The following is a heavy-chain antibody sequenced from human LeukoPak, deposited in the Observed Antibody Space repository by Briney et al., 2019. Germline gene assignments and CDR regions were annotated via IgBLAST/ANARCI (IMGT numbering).Heavy chain of an antibody. J-gene: IGHJ2*01. V-gene: IGHV3-9*01. D-gene: IGHD3-10*01. CDR3: AKSTLVRGALNPHFDL. CDR2: ISWNSDSI. CDR1: GFTFDDYV. Sequence: GGSLRLSCAASGFTFDDYVMHWVRQTPGKGLEWVSGISWNSDSIDYADSVKGRFTISRDNAKNSLYLQMNSLRPEDTALYYCAKSTLVRGALNPHFDLWGRGTLVTVSS.